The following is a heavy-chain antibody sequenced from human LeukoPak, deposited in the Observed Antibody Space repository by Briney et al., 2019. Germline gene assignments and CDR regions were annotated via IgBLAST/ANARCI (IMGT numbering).Heavy chain of an antibody. D-gene: IGHD6-6*01. CDR3: ARGRLGIAARPNWFDP. Sequence: SETLSLTCTVSGGSISSGDYYWSWIRQPPGKGLEWIGYIYYSGSIYYNPSLKSRVTISVDTSKNQFSLKLSSVTAADTAVYYCARGRLGIAARPNWFDPWGQGTLVTVSS. V-gene: IGHV4-30-4*01. CDR2: IYYSGSI. J-gene: IGHJ5*02. CDR1: GGSISSGDYY.